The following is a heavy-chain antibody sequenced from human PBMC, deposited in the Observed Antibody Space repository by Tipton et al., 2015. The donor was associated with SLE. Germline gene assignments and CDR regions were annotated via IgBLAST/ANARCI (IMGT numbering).Heavy chain of an antibody. V-gene: IGHV4-39*07. Sequence: TLSLTCTVSGGSISSSSYYWGWIRQPPGKGLEWIGSIYYSGSTYYNPSLKSRVTISVDTSKNQFSLKLSSVTAADTAVYYCARGISLYYYYYMAVWGKGTTVTVSS. J-gene: IGHJ6*03. D-gene: IGHD3-10*01. CDR2: IYYSGST. CDR3: ARGISLYYYYYMAV. CDR1: GGSISSSSYY.